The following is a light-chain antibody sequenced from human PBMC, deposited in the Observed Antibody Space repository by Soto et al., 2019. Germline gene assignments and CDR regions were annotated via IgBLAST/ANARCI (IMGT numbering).Light chain of an antibody. J-gene: IGKJ5*01. CDR2: GAS. CDR3: QQYKNWPPIT. CDR1: QSVSNN. Sequence: EIVLTHSPATLSLSPWEIATLSCRASQSVSNNLAWYQQKLGQAPMLLIYGASNRATGIPARFSGSGSGTEFTLTISSLQSEDFAVYYCQQYKNWPPITFGQGTRLEIK. V-gene: IGKV3-15*01.